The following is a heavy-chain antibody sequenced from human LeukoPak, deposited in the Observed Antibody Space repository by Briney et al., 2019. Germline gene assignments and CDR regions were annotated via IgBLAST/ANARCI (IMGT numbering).Heavy chain of an antibody. V-gene: IGHV3-23*01. D-gene: IGHD3-10*01. Sequence: PGGSLRLSCAASGFTFSSYAMSWVRQAPGKGLEWVSAISGSGGSTYYADSVKGRFTISRDNSKNTLYLQMNSLRAEDTAVYYCAKSFLIYYPKPGHHDYWGQGTLVTVSS. J-gene: IGHJ4*02. CDR2: ISGSGGST. CDR3: AKSFLIYYPKPGHHDY. CDR1: GFTFSSYA.